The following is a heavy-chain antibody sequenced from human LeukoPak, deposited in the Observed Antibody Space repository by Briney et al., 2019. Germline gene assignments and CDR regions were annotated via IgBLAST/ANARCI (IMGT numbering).Heavy chain of an antibody. CDR3: ARLLSGRNNWFDP. Sequence: PSETLSLACAVSGDSINSYYWSWIRQSPGKGLEWIGYTYNIGNTNYNPSLKSRVTIPLDTSKNQFSLKVTSVTAADTAVYYCARLLSGRNNWFDPWGQGTLVTVSS. CDR2: TYNIGNT. D-gene: IGHD3-10*01. V-gene: IGHV4-59*01. CDR1: GDSINSYY. J-gene: IGHJ5*02.